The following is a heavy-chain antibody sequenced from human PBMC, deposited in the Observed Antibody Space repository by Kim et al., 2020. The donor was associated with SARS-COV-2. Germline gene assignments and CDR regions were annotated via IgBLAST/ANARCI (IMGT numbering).Heavy chain of an antibody. CDR2: INGGNGDT. J-gene: IGHJ4*02. CDR1: GYTFRSYA. D-gene: IGHD6-13*01. CDR3: ARGIAVAATIDY. V-gene: IGHV1-3*01. Sequence: ASVKVSCKASGYTFRSYAMHWVRQAPGQRREWMGWINGGNGDTKYSQKFHGRVTITRDTSATTAYMELSSLRSEDTAVYYCARGIAVAATIDYWGQGTLVTVSS.